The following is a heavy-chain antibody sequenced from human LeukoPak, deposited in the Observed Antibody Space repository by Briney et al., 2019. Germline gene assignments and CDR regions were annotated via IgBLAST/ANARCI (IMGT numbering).Heavy chain of an antibody. CDR3: ARDSGATFDY. Sequence: GGSLRLSCAASGFTFSNYWMHWVRQAPGKGLVWVSRIKSDGSRTDYADSVKGRFSISRDNAKNTLYLQMNSLRAEDTAVYYCARDSGATFDYWGQGTLVTVSS. D-gene: IGHD1-26*01. CDR2: IKSDGSRT. J-gene: IGHJ4*02. V-gene: IGHV3-74*01. CDR1: GFTFSNYW.